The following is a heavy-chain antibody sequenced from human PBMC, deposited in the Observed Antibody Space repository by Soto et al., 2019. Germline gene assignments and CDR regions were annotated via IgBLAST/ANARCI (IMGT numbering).Heavy chain of an antibody. V-gene: IGHV3-21*01. CDR1: GFTFSSYS. Sequence: EVQLVESGGGLVKPGGSLRLSCAASGFTFSSYSMNWVRQAPGKGLEWVSSISSSSSYIYYADSVKGRFTISRDNAKNSLYLQMNSLRAEDTAVYYCAINNDSYYDFWSGNYMDVWGKGTTVTVSS. CDR2: ISSSSSYI. D-gene: IGHD3-3*01. CDR3: AINNDSYYDFWSGNYMDV. J-gene: IGHJ6*03.